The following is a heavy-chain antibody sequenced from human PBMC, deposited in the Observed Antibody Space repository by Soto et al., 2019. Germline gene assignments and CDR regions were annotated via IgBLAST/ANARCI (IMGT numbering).Heavy chain of an antibody. CDR1: GYTFTSYD. J-gene: IGHJ4*02. Sequence: SVRGSCKASGYTFTSYDINWVRQAPGQGLEWMGRIIPILDIANYAQKFHGRVTITADKSTSTAYMELSSLRSEDTAVYYCARDGYYDSSALFDYWGQGSLVTVSS. D-gene: IGHD3-22*01. CDR2: IIPILDIA. V-gene: IGHV1-69*04. CDR3: ARDGYYDSSALFDY.